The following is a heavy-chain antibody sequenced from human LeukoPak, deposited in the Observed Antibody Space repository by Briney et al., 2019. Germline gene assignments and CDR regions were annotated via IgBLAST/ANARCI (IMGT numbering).Heavy chain of an antibody. CDR1: GGSFSRGSYY. CDR2: IYTTGGSNYNPS. V-gene: IGHV4-61*02. Sequence: SETLSLTCTVSGGSFSRGSYYWTWIRQPAGKGLEWLGRIYTTGGSNYNPSNYNPSLESRVTISVDTSKNQFSLKLSSVTAADTAVYYCARGSSNFDYWGQGTLVTVSS. D-gene: IGHD6-13*01. J-gene: IGHJ4*02. CDR3: ARGSSNFDY.